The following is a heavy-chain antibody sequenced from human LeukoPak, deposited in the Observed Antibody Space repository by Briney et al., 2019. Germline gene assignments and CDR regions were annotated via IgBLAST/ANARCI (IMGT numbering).Heavy chain of an antibody. CDR1: GFRFSPCG. CDR2: CSHNGIEP. D-gene: IGHD3-16*01. V-gene: IGHV3-30*18. CDR3: VKEQSYGAYRVADY. Sequence: GGPVSLFCAACGFRFSPCGVQGARQSRDKGREGLGVCSHNGIEPYYADSVKGRFPISRDTSKNTLHLQMNSLRVEDTAVYYCVKEQSYGAYRVADYWGQRTLVTASS. J-gene: IGHJ4*02.